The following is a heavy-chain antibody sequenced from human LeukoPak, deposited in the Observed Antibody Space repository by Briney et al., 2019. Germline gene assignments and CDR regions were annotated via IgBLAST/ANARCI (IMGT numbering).Heavy chain of an antibody. CDR1: GGTFSSYA. CDR2: IIPIFGTA. D-gene: IGHD5-18*01. CDR3: ATNVDTVMVPFDY. J-gene: IGHJ4*02. V-gene: IGHV1-69*05. Sequence: SVKVSCKASGGTFSSYAISWVRQAPGQGLEWMGGIIPIFGTANYAQKFQDRVTITTDGSTSTAYMELSSLRSEDTAVYYCATNVDTVMVPFDYWGQGTLVTVSS.